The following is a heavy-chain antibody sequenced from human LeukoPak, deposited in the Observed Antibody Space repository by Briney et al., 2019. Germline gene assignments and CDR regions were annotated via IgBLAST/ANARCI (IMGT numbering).Heavy chain of an antibody. Sequence: ASVKVSCKASGYTFTGYYMHWVRQAPGQGLEWMGWMNPNSGNTGYAQKFQGRVTMTRNTSISTAYMELSSLRSEDTAVYYCARYGYSGSCYDWGQGTLVTVSS. CDR2: MNPNSGNT. J-gene: IGHJ4*02. CDR3: ARYGYSGSCYD. CDR1: GYTFTGYY. D-gene: IGHD1-26*01. V-gene: IGHV1-8*02.